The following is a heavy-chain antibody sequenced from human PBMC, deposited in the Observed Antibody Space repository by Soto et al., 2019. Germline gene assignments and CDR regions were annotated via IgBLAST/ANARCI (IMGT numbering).Heavy chain of an antibody. CDR3: ARGGGVGVAGSAAFDM. Sequence: QLHLVQSGAVVKKPGASVTVSCSASGYPVTAYYMHWVRQAPGRGLEWMGGINPATGAATYTQTFQGRVSLTRDTSASTGFMERSGLTSEDAAVFYWARGGGVGVAGSAAFDMWGQGTLVTVSS. V-gene: IGHV1-2*02. D-gene: IGHD3-3*01. CDR1: GYPVTAYY. CDR2: INPATGAA. J-gene: IGHJ3*02.